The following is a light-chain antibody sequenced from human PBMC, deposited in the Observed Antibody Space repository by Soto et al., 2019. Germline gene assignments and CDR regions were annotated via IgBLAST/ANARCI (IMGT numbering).Light chain of an antibody. Sequence: EIVLTQSPGTLSLSPGERATLSCRASQSVSSSYLAWYQQKPDQAPRLLIYGASSRATGIADRFSGSGSETDFTLTISRLALEHFAVYVCLQYDNSPPILYTFGQGTKLQLK. CDR2: GAS. V-gene: IGKV3-20*01. CDR3: LQYDNSPPILYT. CDR1: QSVSSSY. J-gene: IGKJ2*01.